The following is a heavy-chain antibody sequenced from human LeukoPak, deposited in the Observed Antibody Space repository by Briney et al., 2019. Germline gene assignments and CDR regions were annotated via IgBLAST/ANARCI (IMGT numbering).Heavy chain of an antibody. CDR3: AREAQSMFRNFDWRFDP. V-gene: IGHV1-3*01. CDR2: INAGNGNT. CDR1: GYTFTSYA. J-gene: IGHJ5*02. D-gene: IGHD3-9*01. Sequence: ASVKVSCKASGYTFTSYAMNWVRQAPGQRFEWMGWINAGNGNTKYSQKFQGRVTITRDTSASTAYMELSSLRSEDTAVYYCAREAQSMFRNFDWRFDPWGQGTLVTVSS.